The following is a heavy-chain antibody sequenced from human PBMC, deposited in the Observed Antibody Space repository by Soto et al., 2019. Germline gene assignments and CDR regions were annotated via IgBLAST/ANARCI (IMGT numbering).Heavy chain of an antibody. CDR3: ARDRMDYGGNYFDY. CDR1: GGSISSYY. V-gene: IGHV4-59*01. Sequence: SETLSLTCTVSGGSISSYYWSWIRQPPGKGLEWIGYIYYSGSTNYNPSLKSRVTISVDTSKNQFSLKLSSVTAADTAVYYCARDRMDYGGNYFDYWGQGTLVTVSS. CDR2: IYYSGST. J-gene: IGHJ4*02. D-gene: IGHD4-17*01.